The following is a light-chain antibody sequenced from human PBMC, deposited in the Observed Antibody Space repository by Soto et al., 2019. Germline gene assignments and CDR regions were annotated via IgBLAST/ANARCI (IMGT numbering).Light chain of an antibody. Sequence: EIVLTQSPGTLSLSRGERATLSCRASQSVSSSYLAWYQQKPGQAPRLLIYGASSRATGIPDRFSGSGYGTDFTLTISRLEPEDSAVYYCQQYGSSPPYTFGQGTKLEIK. V-gene: IGKV3-20*01. J-gene: IGKJ2*01. CDR2: GAS. CDR1: QSVSSSY. CDR3: QQYGSSPPYT.